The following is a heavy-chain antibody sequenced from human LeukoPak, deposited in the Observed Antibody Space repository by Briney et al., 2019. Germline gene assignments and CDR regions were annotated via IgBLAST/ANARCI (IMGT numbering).Heavy chain of an antibody. J-gene: IGHJ3*01. D-gene: IGHD4-17*01. CDR1: GFSLSTSGVG. V-gene: IGHV2-5*01. Sequence: ESGPTLVKPTQSLTLTCTLSGFSLSTSGVGVGLIRQPPGNALECLALIFWNDDNGYSPSLKSRLTTTKDTSKNQVVLTMTNMDPVDTATSSCAHTKFHGDYAIGTFAVWGRGTMVTVSS. CDR3: AHTKFHGDYAIGTFAV. CDR2: IFWNDDN.